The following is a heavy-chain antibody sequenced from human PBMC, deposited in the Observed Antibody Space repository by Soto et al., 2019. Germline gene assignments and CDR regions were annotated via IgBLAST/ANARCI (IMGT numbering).Heavy chain of an antibody. CDR1: GGAFSGYY. CDR2: INHSGST. D-gene: IGHD6-6*01. Sequence: SETLSLTCAVYGGAFSGYYWSCSRQPPGKWLEWIGEINHSGSTNYNPSLKSRVTISVDTSKNQFSLKLSSVTAADTAVYYCARARSIAARPRAYYYGMDVWGQGTTVTVSS. V-gene: IGHV4-34*01. J-gene: IGHJ6*02. CDR3: ARARSIAARPRAYYYGMDV.